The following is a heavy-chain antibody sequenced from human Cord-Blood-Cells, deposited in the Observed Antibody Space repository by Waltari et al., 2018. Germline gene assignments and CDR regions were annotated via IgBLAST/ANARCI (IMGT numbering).Heavy chain of an antibody. D-gene: IGHD3-10*01. CDR3: ARGGSDYYGSGSYLHFDY. CDR1: GGSFSGCY. CDR2: INHSGST. J-gene: IGHJ4*02. V-gene: IGHV4-34*01. Sequence: QVQLQQWGAGLLQPSETLSLTCAVYGGSFSGCYWSWLRQPPGKGLEWIVEINHSGSTNYNPSLKSRVTISVDTSKNQFSLKLSSVTAADTAVYYCARGGSDYYGSGSYLHFDYWGQGTLVTVSS.